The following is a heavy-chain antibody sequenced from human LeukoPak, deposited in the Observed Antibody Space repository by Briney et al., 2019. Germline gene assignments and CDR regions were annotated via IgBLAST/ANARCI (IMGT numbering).Heavy chain of an antibody. CDR2: ISAYNGNT. CDR3: ARRTGTQYSSDAFDI. Sequence: ASVKVSCKASGYTFTSYGISWVRQAPGQGLEWMGWISAYNGNTNYAQKLQGRVTMTTDTSTSTAYMELRSLRSDDTAVYYCARRTGTQYSSDAFDIWGQGIMVTVSS. D-gene: IGHD1-1*01. CDR1: GYTFTSYG. J-gene: IGHJ3*02. V-gene: IGHV1-18*01.